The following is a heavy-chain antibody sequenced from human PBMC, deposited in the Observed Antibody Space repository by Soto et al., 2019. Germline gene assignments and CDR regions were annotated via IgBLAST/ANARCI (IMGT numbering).Heavy chain of an antibody. V-gene: IGHV1-18*01. CDR2: ISAYSGNT. CDR1: GYAFTSYG. CDR3: AREDIVVVPADTYYYYYYMDV. Sequence: ASVKVSCKASGYAFTSYGISWVRQAPGQGLEWMGWISAYSGNTNYAQKLQGRVTMTRNTSISTAYMELSSLRSEDTAVYYCAREDIVVVPADTYYYYYYMDVWGKGATVTVSS. D-gene: IGHD2-2*01. J-gene: IGHJ6*03.